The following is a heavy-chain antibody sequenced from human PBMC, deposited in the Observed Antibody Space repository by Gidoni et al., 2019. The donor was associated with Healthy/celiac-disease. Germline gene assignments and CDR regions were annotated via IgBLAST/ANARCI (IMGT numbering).Heavy chain of an antibody. Sequence: EVQLVESGGGLVQPGRSLSLSCTASGFTFGDYAMSWFRQAPGKGLEWVGFIRSKAYGGTTEYAASVKGRFTISRDDSKSIAYLQMNSLKTEDTAVYYCTTVYHYDSSGYFIRYYFDYWGQGTLVTVSS. V-gene: IGHV3-49*03. CDR1: GFTFGDYA. D-gene: IGHD3-22*01. CDR3: TTVYHYDSSGYFIRYYFDY. J-gene: IGHJ4*02. CDR2: IRSKAYGGTT.